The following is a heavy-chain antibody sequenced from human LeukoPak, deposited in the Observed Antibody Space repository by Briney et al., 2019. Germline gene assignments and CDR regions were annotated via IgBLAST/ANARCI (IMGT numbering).Heavy chain of an antibody. CDR1: GDSVSSNNAA. V-gene: IGHV6-1*01. CDR3: AREDRLSFDI. D-gene: IGHD5-12*01. J-gene: IGHJ3*02. Sequence: SQTLSLTCAISGDSVSSNNAAWHWIRQSPSRGLEWLGRTYYRSKWYYDYAVSPRSRLTINPDTSKNHFSLQLNSVAPADTAVYFCAREDRLSFDIWGQGTMVTVSS. CDR2: TYYRSKWYY.